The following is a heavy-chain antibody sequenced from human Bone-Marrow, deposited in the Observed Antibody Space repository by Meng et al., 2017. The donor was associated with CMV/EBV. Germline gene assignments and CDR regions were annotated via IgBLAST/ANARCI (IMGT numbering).Heavy chain of an antibody. CDR1: GDSINSSSFY. CDR3: ARARDGTGTTWVLDY. V-gene: IGHV4-39*07. D-gene: IGHD1-7*01. CDR2: VYYSGRS. J-gene: IGHJ4*02. Sequence: SETLSLTCSVSGDSINSSSFYWGWIRQPPGKGLEWIGSVYYSGRSNYASSLKSRVTISVDTSKNQFSLKLTSVTAADSAVYYCARARDGTGTTWVLDYWGQGTLVTVSS.